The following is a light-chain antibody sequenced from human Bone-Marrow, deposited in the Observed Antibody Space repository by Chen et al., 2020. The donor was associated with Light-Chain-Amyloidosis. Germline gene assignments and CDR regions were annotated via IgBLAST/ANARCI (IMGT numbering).Light chain of an antibody. CDR2: DDS. J-gene: IGLJ3*02. CDR1: NIGSTS. Sequence: SYVLTQPSSVSVAPGQTATIACGGNNIGSTSVHWYQQTPGQAPLLVVYDDSDRPSGFPERLSGSISGNTATLTISRVEAGDEADYYCQVWDRSSDRPVFGGGTKLTVL. V-gene: IGLV3-21*02. CDR3: QVWDRSSDRPV.